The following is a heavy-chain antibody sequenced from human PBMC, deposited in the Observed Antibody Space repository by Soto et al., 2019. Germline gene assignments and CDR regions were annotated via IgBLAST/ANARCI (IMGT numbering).Heavy chain of an antibody. Sequence: GGSLRLSCAASGFTFDDYGMSWVRQAPGKGLEWVSGINWNGGSTGYADSVKGRFTISRDNAKNSLYLQMNRLRAEDTALYYCARVLSSSSNNYYYGMDVWGQGTTVTVSS. D-gene: IGHD6-6*01. J-gene: IGHJ6*02. CDR3: ARVLSSSSNNYYYGMDV. CDR2: INWNGGST. V-gene: IGHV3-20*04. CDR1: GFTFDDYG.